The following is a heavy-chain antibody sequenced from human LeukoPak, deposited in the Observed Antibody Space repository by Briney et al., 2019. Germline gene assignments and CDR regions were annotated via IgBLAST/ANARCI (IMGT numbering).Heavy chain of an antibody. J-gene: IGHJ5*02. D-gene: IGHD4-23*01. CDR2: IYYSGST. CDR1: GGSISSYY. V-gene: IGHV4-59*01. Sequence: SETLSLTCTVSGGSISSYYWSWIRQPPGKGLEWIGYIYYSGSTNYNPSLKSRVTISVDTSKNQFSLKLSSVTAADTAVYYCARNSEFYWFDPWGQGTLSPSPQ. CDR3: ARNSEFYWFDP.